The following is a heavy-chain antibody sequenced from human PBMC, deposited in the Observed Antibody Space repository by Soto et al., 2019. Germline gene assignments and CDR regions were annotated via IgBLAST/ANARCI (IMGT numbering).Heavy chain of an antibody. CDR1: GFTFSSYG. V-gene: IGHV3-33*01. Sequence: GGSLRLSCAASGFTFSSYGMHWVRQAPGKGLEWVAVIWYDGSNKYYADSVKGRFTISRDNSKNTLYLQMNSLRAEDTAVYYCARPDCSSTSCYVRDGAFDIWGQGTMVTVS. D-gene: IGHD2-2*01. CDR2: IWYDGSNK. J-gene: IGHJ3*02. CDR3: ARPDCSSTSCYVRDGAFDI.